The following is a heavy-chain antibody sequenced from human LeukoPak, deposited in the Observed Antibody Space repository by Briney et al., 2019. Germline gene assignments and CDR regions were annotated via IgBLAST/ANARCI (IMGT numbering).Heavy chain of an antibody. Sequence: SETLSLTCTVSGGSVSGHYWSWIRQTPGKGLEWIGYILYSGSTRYNPSLGSRVTISVDTSKDLFSLKLTSVTAADTALYYCARHRGQYNAHDAFDIWGQGTLLAVSS. D-gene: IGHD1-14*01. CDR3: ARHRGQYNAHDAFDI. J-gene: IGHJ3*02. V-gene: IGHV4-59*08. CDR1: GGSVSGHY. CDR2: ILYSGST.